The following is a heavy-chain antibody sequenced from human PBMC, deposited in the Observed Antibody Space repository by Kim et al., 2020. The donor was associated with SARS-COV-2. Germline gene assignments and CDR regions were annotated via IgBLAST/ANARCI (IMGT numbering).Heavy chain of an antibody. CDR1: GFSLSTSGMC. V-gene: IGHV2-70*11. CDR3: ARTAQEITIFGVVMYYFDY. CDR2: IDWDDDK. D-gene: IGHD3-3*01. Sequence: SGPTLVNPTQTLTLTCTFSGFSLSTSGMCVSWIRQPPGKALEWLARIDWDDDKYYSTSLKTRLTISKDTSKNQVVLTMTNMDPVDTATYYCARTAQEITIFGVVMYYFDYWGQGTLVTVSS. J-gene: IGHJ4*02.